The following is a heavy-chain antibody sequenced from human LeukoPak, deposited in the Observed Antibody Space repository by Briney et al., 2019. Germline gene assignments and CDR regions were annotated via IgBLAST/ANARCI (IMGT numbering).Heavy chain of an antibody. CDR1: GGSFSGYY. CDR3: ARGYIVVVVAATDSFYDY. V-gene: IGHV4-34*01. Sequence: SETLSLTCAVYGGSFSGYYWSWIRQPPGKGLEWIGEINHSGSTSYNPSLKRRVTISVDTSKNQFSLKLRSVTAADTAVYYCARGYIVVVVAATDSFYDYWGQGTLVTVSS. J-gene: IGHJ4*02. D-gene: IGHD2-15*01. CDR2: INHSGST.